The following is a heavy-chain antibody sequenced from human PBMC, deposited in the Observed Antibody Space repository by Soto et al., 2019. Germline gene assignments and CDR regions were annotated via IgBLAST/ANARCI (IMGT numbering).Heavy chain of an antibody. CDR2: INHSGST. CDR1: GGSFSGYY. CDR3: ARTGAGRSSGG. V-gene: IGHV4-34*01. Sequence: QVQLQQWGAGLLKPSETLSLTCAVYGGSFSGYYWSWIRQPPGKGLGWIGEINHSGSTNYNPSLKSRVTISVDTTKNQFSLKLSSVAAADTAVYYCARTGAGRSSGGWGQGTLVTVSS. J-gene: IGHJ4*02. D-gene: IGHD6-19*01.